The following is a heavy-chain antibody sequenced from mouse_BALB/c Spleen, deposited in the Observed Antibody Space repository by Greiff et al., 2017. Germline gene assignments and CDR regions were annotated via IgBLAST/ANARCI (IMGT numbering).Heavy chain of an antibody. V-gene: IGHV14-3*02. CDR3: ARDYGYVDYAMDY. CDR1: GFNIKDTY. CDR2: IDPANGNT. Sequence: VQLKESGAELVKPGASVKLSCTASGFNIKDTYMHWVKQRPEQGLEWIGRIDPANGNTKYDPKFQGKATITADTSSNTAYLQLSSLTSEDTAVYYCARDYGYVDYAMDYWGQGTSVTVSS. J-gene: IGHJ4*01. D-gene: IGHD1-2*01.